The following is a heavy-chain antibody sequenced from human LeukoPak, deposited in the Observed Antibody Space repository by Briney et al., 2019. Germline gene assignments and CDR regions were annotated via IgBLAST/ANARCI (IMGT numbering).Heavy chain of an antibody. J-gene: IGHJ3*02. CDR3: ARAPPEDSSSWYGAAFDI. Sequence: ASVKVSCKASGGTFSSYAIRWVRQAPGQGLEWMGGIIPIFGTANYAQKFQGRVTITADKSTSTAYMELSSLRSEDTAVYYCARAPPEDSSSWYGAAFDIWGQGTMVTVSS. CDR2: IIPIFGTA. CDR1: GGTFSSYA. D-gene: IGHD6-13*01. V-gene: IGHV1-69*06.